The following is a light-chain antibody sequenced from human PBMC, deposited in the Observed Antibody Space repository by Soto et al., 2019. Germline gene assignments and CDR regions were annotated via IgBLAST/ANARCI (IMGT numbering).Light chain of an antibody. V-gene: IGKV1-39*01. J-gene: IGKJ5*01. CDR2: AAS. Sequence: DIQMTQSPSSLSASVGDRVTITCRASESISRHLNWYQQKPGKAPNLLIYAASTLQNGVPSRFSGSGSGTDFPSTISSLQPEDFATYYCKQSYSTLSIRFGQGTGLEIK. CDR1: ESISRH. CDR3: KQSYSTLSIR.